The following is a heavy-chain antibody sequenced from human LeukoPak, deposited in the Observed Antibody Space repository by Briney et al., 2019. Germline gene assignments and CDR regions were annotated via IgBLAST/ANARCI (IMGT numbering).Heavy chain of an antibody. Sequence: PGGSLRLSCAASGFTFSSYGMSWVRQAPGRGLEWVSAITASGGSTYYADSVKGRFTISRDNSKNTLYLQMNSLRAEDTAVYYCAKDSGYGSGILNWFDPWGQGTLVTVSS. CDR1: GFTFSSYG. CDR2: ITASGGST. V-gene: IGHV3-23*01. D-gene: IGHD3-10*01. CDR3: AKDSGYGSGILNWFDP. J-gene: IGHJ5*02.